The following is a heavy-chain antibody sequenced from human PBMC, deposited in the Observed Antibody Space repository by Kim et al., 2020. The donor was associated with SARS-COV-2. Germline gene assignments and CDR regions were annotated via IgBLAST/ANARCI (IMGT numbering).Heavy chain of an antibody. J-gene: IGHJ4*02. Sequence: THYHPSLKSRVTITFDTSKTQFSLKLSAVTAAETAVYYCARDKSGSFDYWGQGTLVTVSS. CDR3: ARDKSGSFDY. CDR2: T. V-gene: IGHV4-31*02.